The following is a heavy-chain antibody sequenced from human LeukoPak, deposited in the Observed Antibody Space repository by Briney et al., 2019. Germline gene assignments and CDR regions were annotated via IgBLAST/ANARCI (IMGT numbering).Heavy chain of an antibody. CDR1: VCGFTFCA. CDR2: RVIILGLA. V-gene: IGHV1-69*04. CDR3: ARVYYDSSGYWDWYYGMDV. Sequence: TSVTLSLTCAVCGFTFCAYSWRWLRQGQGQGLVGMRVIILGLADYTQKFQGRVTITADKSTSTAYMELSSLRSEDTAVYYCARVYYDSSGYWDWYYGMDVWGQGTTVTVSS. J-gene: IGHJ6*02. D-gene: IGHD3-22*01.